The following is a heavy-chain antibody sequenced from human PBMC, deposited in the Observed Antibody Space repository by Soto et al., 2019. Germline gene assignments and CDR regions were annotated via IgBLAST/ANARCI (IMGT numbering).Heavy chain of an antibody. D-gene: IGHD3-22*01. J-gene: IGHJ4*02. CDR1: GYTFTSYG. Sequence: QVQLVQSGAEVKKPGASVKVSCKASGYTFTSYGVSWVRQAPGQGLEWMGWISAYNGNTNYAQKVQGRVTMTRDTSTSTAYMELRSLRSDDTAVYYCARAPVSYYDSSGYPPFFDYWGQGTLVTVSS. CDR3: ARAPVSYYDSSGYPPFFDY. CDR2: ISAYNGNT. V-gene: IGHV1-18*01.